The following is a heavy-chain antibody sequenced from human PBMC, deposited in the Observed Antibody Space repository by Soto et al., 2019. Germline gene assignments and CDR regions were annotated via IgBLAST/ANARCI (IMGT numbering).Heavy chain of an antibody. D-gene: IGHD4-4*01. CDR3: AKMASDYITPIDS. CDR2: ISYDGSNK. CDR1: GFTFSSYA. J-gene: IGHJ4*02. Sequence: PGGSLRLSCAASGFTFSSYAMHWVRQAPGKGLEWVAVISYDGSNKYYADSVKGRFTISRDNSRNTVDLQINTLRSEDTAVYFWAKMASDYITPIDSWGQGTLVTVSS. V-gene: IGHV3-30-3*02.